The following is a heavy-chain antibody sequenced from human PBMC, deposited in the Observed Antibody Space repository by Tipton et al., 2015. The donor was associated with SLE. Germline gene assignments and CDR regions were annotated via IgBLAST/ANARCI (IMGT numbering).Heavy chain of an antibody. J-gene: IGHJ3*02. CDR2: IKNKADSYTT. CDR3: VRRKIRFYVFES. D-gene: IGHD3-3*02. Sequence: SLRLSCAASGFTFSDHYMDWVRQAPGKGLEWVGRIKNKADSYTTDYAASVKGRFTISRDDSKSSLYLQLNSLKTEDTAVYYCVRRKIRFYVFESWSQGTMVTVSA. V-gene: IGHV3-72*01. CDR1: GFTFSDHY.